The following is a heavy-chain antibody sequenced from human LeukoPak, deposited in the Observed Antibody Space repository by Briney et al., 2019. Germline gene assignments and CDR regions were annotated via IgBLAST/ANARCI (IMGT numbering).Heavy chain of an antibody. D-gene: IGHD3-10*01. CDR2: INPADSEI. CDR1: GYSFTNSW. V-gene: IGHV5-51*01. CDR3: ATTPLWFGELFFDY. Sequence: GESLKISCKGSGYSFTNSWIGWVRQMPGKGLELMGIINPADSEIRYSPSFQGQVTTSVDKSISTAYLQWSSLKASDTAMYYCATTPLWFGELFFDYWGQGTLVTVSS. J-gene: IGHJ4*02.